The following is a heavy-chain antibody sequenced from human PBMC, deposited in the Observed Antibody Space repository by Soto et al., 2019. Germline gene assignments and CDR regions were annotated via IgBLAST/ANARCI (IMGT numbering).Heavy chain of an antibody. Sequence: QAQLVQSGAEVKKPGASVKVSCKASGYIFSTYGVTWVRQAPGQGLEWMGWISGLNGNTDDGQKLQGRVSMTIDTTTSTAYMEFGSLRSDGPAVYYCARGEAYTTSWYAMDVWGQGTTVIVSS. J-gene: IGHJ6*02. CDR3: ARGEAYTTSWYAMDV. CDR2: ISGLNGNT. V-gene: IGHV1-18*01. D-gene: IGHD2-2*01. CDR1: GYIFSTYG.